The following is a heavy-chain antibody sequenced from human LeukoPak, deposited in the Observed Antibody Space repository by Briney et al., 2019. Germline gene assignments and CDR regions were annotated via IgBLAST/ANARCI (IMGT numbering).Heavy chain of an antibody. CDR1: GFIFGDYA. D-gene: IGHD3-3*01. Sequence: PGGSLRLSCTVSGFIFGDYAMSWVRQAPGKGLEWIGEIIDTGSTKYTSSLKSRVTISVDTSKNQFSLSLDSVTAADTAVYYCARGLASGYPPIPFDYWGQGTLVTVSS. J-gene: IGHJ4*02. V-gene: IGHV4-34*12. CDR2: IIDTGST. CDR3: ARGLASGYPPIPFDY.